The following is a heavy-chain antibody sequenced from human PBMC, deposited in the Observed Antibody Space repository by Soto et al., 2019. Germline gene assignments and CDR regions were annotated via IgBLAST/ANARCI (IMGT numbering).Heavy chain of an antibody. Sequence: ASVKVSCKASGYTFTSYSMHWVRQAPGQRLEWMGWINAGNGNTKYSQKFQGRVTITRDTSASTAYMGLSSLRSEDTAVYYCARRSGSSWPLDYWGQGTLVTVSS. CDR3: ARRSGSSWPLDY. V-gene: IGHV1-3*01. CDR1: GYTFTSYS. D-gene: IGHD6-13*01. CDR2: INAGNGNT. J-gene: IGHJ4*02.